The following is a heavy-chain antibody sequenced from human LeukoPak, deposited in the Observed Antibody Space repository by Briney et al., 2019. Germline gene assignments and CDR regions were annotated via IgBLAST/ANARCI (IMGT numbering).Heavy chain of an antibody. CDR2: INPNSGDN. Sequence: GASVTVSCKASGYGFSDYYMHWVRQAPGQGLEYMGWINPNSGDNSCAQKFQGRVSMTRDTSITTLYMELTSLRSDDTAVYFCARGGGIQSCGGKTCFRGFVYWGQRTLVTVSS. J-gene: IGHJ4*02. CDR3: ARGGGIQSCGGKTCFRGFVY. D-gene: IGHD2-21*01. V-gene: IGHV1-2*02. CDR1: GYGFSDYY.